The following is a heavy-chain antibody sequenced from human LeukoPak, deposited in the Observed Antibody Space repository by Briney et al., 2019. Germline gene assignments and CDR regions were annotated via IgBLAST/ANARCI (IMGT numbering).Heavy chain of an antibody. D-gene: IGHD1-1*01. CDR1: GGSISSHY. CDR2: IYDSGST. V-gene: IGHV4-59*11. J-gene: IGHJ1*01. Sequence: SETLSLTCTVSGGSISSHYWSWVRQPPGKGLEWIGYIYDSGSTNYNPSLKSRVTISVDTSKNQFSLKLSSVTAADTAVYYCACTGTTGIIYAKYFQHWGQGTLVTVSS. CDR3: ACTGTTGIIYAKYFQH.